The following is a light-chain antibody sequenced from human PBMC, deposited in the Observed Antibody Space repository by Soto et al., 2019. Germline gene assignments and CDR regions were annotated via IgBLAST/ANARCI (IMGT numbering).Light chain of an antibody. Sequence: IVLTQSPATLSGTPGERGALSWTASQSVSRKLAWYQQKVGQAPRLLVYGASTRATGIPARFSGSGSGTEFTLTISSLQSEDFAAYYCQQYNNWPAITFGQGTRLEIK. V-gene: IGKV3D-15*01. CDR3: QQYNNWPAIT. CDR2: GAS. J-gene: IGKJ5*01. CDR1: QSVSRK.